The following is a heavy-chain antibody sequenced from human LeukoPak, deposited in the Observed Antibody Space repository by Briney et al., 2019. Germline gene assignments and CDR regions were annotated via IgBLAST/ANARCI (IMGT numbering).Heavy chain of an antibody. D-gene: IGHD3-22*01. CDR2: INSDGSST. CDR3: ARDADSGGYYSYFDC. Sequence: GGSLRLSCAASGFTFSSYWMHWVRQAPGKGLVWVSRINSDGSSTSYADSVKGRFTISRDNAKNTLYLQMNSLRAEDTAVYYCARDADSGGYYSYFDCWGQGTLVTVSS. CDR1: GFTFSSYW. V-gene: IGHV3-74*01. J-gene: IGHJ4*02.